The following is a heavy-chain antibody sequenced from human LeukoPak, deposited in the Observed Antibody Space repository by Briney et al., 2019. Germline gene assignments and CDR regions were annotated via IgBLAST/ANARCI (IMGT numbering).Heavy chain of an antibody. CDR2: IRGDAGST. V-gene: IGHV3-20*04. CDR1: GFTFDAFG. D-gene: IGHD7-27*01. J-gene: IGHJ4*02. Sequence: PGGSLRLSCAASGFTFDAFGMTWVRQAPGKGLEWVSAIRGDAGSTGYADSVKGRFTISRDNAKNSLYLQMNSLRVEDTALYYCARVWAWGSGNYFDNWGQGTPVTVSS. CDR3: ARVWAWGSGNYFDN.